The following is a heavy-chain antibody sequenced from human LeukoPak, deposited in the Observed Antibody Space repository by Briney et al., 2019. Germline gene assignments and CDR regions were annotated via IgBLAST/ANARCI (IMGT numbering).Heavy chain of an antibody. CDR1: GGSFSDYY. V-gene: IGHV3-11*06. D-gene: IGHD3-10*01. Sequence: LSLTCAVYGGSFSDYYMSWIRQAPGKGLEWVSYISSSSYTNYADSVKGRFTISRDNAKNSLYLQMNSLRAEDTAVYYCARDYNDAFDIWGQGTMVTVSS. J-gene: IGHJ3*02. CDR3: ARDYNDAFDI. CDR2: ISSSSYT.